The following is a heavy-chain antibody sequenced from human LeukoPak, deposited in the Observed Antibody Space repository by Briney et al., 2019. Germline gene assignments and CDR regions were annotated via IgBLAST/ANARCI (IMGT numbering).Heavy chain of an antibody. CDR2: ISSSSSYI. CDR1: GFTFSSYS. J-gene: IGHJ4*02. Sequence: GGSLRLSCAASGFTFSSYSMNWVRQAPGKGLEWVSSISSSSSYIYYADSVKGRFTISRDNAKNSLYLQMNSLRAEDTAVYYCARDLRTTGGYFDYWGQGTLVTVSS. D-gene: IGHD1-7*01. V-gene: IGHV3-21*01. CDR3: ARDLRTTGGYFDY.